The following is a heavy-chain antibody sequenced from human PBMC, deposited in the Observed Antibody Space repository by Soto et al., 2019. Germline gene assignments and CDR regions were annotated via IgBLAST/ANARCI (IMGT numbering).Heavy chain of an antibody. D-gene: IGHD5-12*01. Sequence: ASVKVSCKASGYTFTSYGISWVRQAPGQGLEWMGWISAYNGNTNYAQKLQGRVTMTTDTSTSTAYMELRSLRSDDTAVYYCARAGRGYSGYDHLTSIDYWGQGTLVTVSS. CDR1: GYTFTSYG. CDR2: ISAYNGNT. CDR3: ARAGRGYSGYDHLTSIDY. V-gene: IGHV1-18*01. J-gene: IGHJ4*02.